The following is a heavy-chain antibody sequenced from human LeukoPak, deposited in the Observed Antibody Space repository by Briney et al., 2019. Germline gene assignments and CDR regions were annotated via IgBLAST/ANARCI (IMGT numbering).Heavy chain of an antibody. D-gene: IGHD2-2*01. V-gene: IGHV3-73*01. J-gene: IGHJ4*02. Sequence: GTSLRLSCAASGFTFRGSAIHWVRQASGKGLEWVGRIRDKANSYATAYIASVKGRFTISRDDSKNTAYLQMSSLKTEDTAVYYCTRWDCTTTGCYPFDYWGQGTLVTVSS. CDR2: IRDKANSYAT. CDR1: GFTFRGSA. CDR3: TRWDCTTTGCYPFDY.